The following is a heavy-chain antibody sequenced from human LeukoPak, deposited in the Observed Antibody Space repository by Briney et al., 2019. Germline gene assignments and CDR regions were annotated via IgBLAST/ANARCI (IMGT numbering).Heavy chain of an antibody. CDR2: ISDSGTT. CDR3: ARDRAIFGADYYYGMDV. Sequence: PSETLSLTCTVSGGSISNYYWSWIRQPPGKGLEWIGFISDSGTTYYNPSPKGRVTVSLDTSKNQFSLKLSSVAAADTAVYYCARDRAIFGADYYYGMDVWGQGTTVTVSS. CDR1: GGSISNYY. D-gene: IGHD3-3*01. J-gene: IGHJ6*02. V-gene: IGHV4-59*01.